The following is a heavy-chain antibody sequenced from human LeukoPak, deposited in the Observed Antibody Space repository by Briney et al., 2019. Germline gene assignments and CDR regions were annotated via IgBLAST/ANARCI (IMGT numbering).Heavy chain of an antibody. CDR3: ASRHYYDRSGWGYFQH. V-gene: IGHV3-48*03. CDR2: ISNSGSPT. D-gene: IGHD3-22*01. CDR1: GFTFSSYE. Sequence: GGSLRLSYAASGFTFSSYEMNWVRQAPGKGLEWVSYISNSGSPTYYADSVKGRFTISRDNAKNSLYLQMNSLRAEDTAVYYCASRHYYDRSGWGYFQHWGQGTLVTVSS. J-gene: IGHJ1*01.